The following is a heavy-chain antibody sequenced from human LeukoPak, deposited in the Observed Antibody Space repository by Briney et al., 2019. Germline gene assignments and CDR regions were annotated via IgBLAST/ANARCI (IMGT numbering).Heavy chain of an antibody. D-gene: IGHD3-10*01. CDR3: ARELSGSEFYDAFDI. Sequence: PGGSLRLSCAASGFTFSSYSMNWVRQAPGKGLEWVSSISSSSSYIYYAVSVKGRFTISRDNAKNSLYLQMNSLRAEDTAVYYCARELSGSEFYDAFDIWGQGTMVTVSS. CDR1: GFTFSSYS. V-gene: IGHV3-21*01. CDR2: ISSSSSYI. J-gene: IGHJ3*02.